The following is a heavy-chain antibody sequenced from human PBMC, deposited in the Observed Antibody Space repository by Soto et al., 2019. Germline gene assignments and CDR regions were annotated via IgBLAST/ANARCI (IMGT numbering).Heavy chain of an antibody. CDR1: GGTFSGYY. CDR2: INHSGST. Sequence: PSETLSLTCAVYGGTFSGYYLSWIRQPPGKGLEWIGEINHSGSTNYNPSLKSRVTISVDTSKNQFSLKLSSVTAADTAVYYCARTTSPRARKGRYYYYYMDVWGKGTTVTVSS. CDR3: ARTTSPRARKGRYYYYYMDV. J-gene: IGHJ6*03. D-gene: IGHD4-4*01. V-gene: IGHV4-34*01.